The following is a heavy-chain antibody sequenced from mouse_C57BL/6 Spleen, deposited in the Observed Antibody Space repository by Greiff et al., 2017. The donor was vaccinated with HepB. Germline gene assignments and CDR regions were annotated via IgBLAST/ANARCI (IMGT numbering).Heavy chain of an antibody. CDR3: ARHEVASSGNNAMDY. CDR1: GFTFSSYG. D-gene: IGHD6-1*01. Sequence: EVNVVESGGDLVKPGGSLKLSCAASGFTFSSYGMSWVRQTPDKRLEWVATISSGGSYTYYPDSVKGRFTISRDNAKNTLYLQMSSLKSEDTAMYYCARHEVASSGNNAMDYWGQGTSVTVSS. V-gene: IGHV5-6*01. J-gene: IGHJ4*01. CDR2: ISSGGSYT.